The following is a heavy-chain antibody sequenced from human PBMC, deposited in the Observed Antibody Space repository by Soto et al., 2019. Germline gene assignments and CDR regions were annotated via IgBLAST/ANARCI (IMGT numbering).Heavy chain of an antibody. CDR2: IYPGDSDT. CDR3: ARQGSSSSMYYYYGMDV. Sequence: GESLKVSCKGLGNRFNNWIGWVRQMPGKGLEWMGIIYPGDSDTRYSPSFQGQVTIPADKSISTAYLQWSSLKASDTAMYYCARQGSSSSMYYYYGMDVWGQGTTVTVSS. CDR1: GNRFNNW. D-gene: IGHD6-6*01. V-gene: IGHV5-51*01. J-gene: IGHJ6*02.